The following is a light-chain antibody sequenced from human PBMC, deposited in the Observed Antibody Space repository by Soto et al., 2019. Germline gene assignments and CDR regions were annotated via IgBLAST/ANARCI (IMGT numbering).Light chain of an antibody. Sequence: QSALTQPASVSGSPGQSITISCTGTSSDVGGYNYVSWYQQHPGKVPKLMIYEVSNRPSGVSNRFFGSKSGNTASLTISGLQAEDEADYYCSSYTSSSTWVFGGGTKLTVL. CDR2: EVS. CDR3: SSYTSSSTWV. CDR1: SSDVGGYNY. V-gene: IGLV2-14*01. J-gene: IGLJ3*02.